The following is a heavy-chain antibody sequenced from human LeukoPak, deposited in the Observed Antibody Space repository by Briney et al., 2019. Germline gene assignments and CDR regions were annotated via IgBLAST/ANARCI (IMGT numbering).Heavy chain of an antibody. D-gene: IGHD6-13*01. Sequence: GGSLRLSCAASGFTFSSYAMSWVRQAPGKGLEWVSAISGSGGARYYTDSVKGRFTISRDTSKNTLYLQMNSLRAEDTAVYYCAKDASIAAAGYYWGQGTLVTVSS. CDR3: AKDASIAAAGYY. J-gene: IGHJ4*02. CDR2: ISGSGGAR. CDR1: GFTFSSYA. V-gene: IGHV3-23*01.